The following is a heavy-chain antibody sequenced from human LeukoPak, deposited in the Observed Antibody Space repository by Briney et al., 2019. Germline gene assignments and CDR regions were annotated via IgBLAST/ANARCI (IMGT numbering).Heavy chain of an antibody. V-gene: IGHV5-51*01. CDR3: ARVWEQQLPYYYYGMDV. CDR2: IYPGDSDT. D-gene: IGHD6-13*01. CDR1: GYSFTSYW. J-gene: IGHJ6*02. Sequence: GESLKISCKGSGYSFTSYWIGWVRQMPGKGLGWMGIIYPGDSDTRYSPSFQGQVTISADKSISTAYLQWSSLKASDTAMYYCARVWEQQLPYYYYGMDVWGQGTTVTVSS.